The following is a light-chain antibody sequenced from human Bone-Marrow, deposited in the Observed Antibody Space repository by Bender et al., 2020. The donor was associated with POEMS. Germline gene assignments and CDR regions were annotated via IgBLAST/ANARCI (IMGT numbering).Light chain of an antibody. Sequence: SYVLTQPPSLSVAPGQTATITCSGEKLGEEYACWYQQKPGQSPVVVIYQDTKRPSGIPERFSGSTSGNTASLTISGTQTMDEADYYCQSWGSNTAVFGGGTKLTVL. V-gene: IGLV3-1*01. CDR1: KLGEEY. J-gene: IGLJ2*01. CDR2: QDT. CDR3: QSWGSNTAV.